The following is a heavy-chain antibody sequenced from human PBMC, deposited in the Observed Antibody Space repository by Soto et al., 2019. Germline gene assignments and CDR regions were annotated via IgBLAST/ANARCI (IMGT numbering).Heavy chain of an antibody. V-gene: IGHV4-39*01. Sequence: QLQLQESGPGLVKPSETLSLTCTVPGGSISSSSYYWGWIRQPPGKGLEWIGSIYYSGSTYYNPSLKSRVTISVDTSKNQFSLKLSSVTAADTAVYYCASTRAVYFDYWGQGTLVTVSS. CDR2: IYYSGST. CDR1: GGSISSSSYY. CDR3: ASTRAVYFDY. J-gene: IGHJ4*02.